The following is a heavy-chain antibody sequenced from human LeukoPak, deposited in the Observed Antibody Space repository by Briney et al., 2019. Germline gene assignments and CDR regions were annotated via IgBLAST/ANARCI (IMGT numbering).Heavy chain of an antibody. CDR2: MSGRGVST. V-gene: IGHV3-23*01. CDR1: GFTFSSYS. Sequence: GGSLRLSCAASGFTFSSYSMNWVRQAPGKGLEWVSGMSGRGVSTYYADSVKGRFTISSDNSKNTLYLQMNSLRAEDTAIYYCAKDCNGGNCYIDYWGQGTLVTVAS. CDR3: AKDCNGGNCYIDY. J-gene: IGHJ4*02. D-gene: IGHD2-15*01.